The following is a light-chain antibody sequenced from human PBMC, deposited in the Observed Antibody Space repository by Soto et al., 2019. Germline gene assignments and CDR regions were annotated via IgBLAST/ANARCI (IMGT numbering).Light chain of an antibody. Sequence: QSALTQPASVSGSPGQSITISCTGTSSDVGDYNFVSWYQQHPGKAPKLMIYDVSNRPSGVSNRFSGSKSGNTASLTISGLQAEDEADYYCSSYTSITTRVIFGGGTKLTVL. V-gene: IGLV2-14*01. CDR2: DVS. CDR3: SSYTSITTRVI. CDR1: SSDVGDYNF. J-gene: IGLJ2*01.